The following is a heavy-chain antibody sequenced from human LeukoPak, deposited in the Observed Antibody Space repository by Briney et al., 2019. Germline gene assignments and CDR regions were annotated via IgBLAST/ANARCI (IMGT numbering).Heavy chain of an antibody. J-gene: IGHJ4*02. CDR2: IWYDGSNK. CDR1: GFTFSSYG. V-gene: IGHV3-33*01. Sequence: GGSLRLSCAASGFTFSSYGMHWVRQAPGKGLEWVAVIWYDGSNKYYADSVKGRFTISRDNAKNSLYLQMNSLILEDTAVYYCARDGSGSGDYWGQGTLVTVSS. CDR3: ARDGSGSGDY. D-gene: IGHD2-15*01.